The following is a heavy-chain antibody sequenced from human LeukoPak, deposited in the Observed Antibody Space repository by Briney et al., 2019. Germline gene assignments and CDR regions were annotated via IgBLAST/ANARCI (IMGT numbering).Heavy chain of an antibody. D-gene: IGHD3-22*01. V-gene: IGHV3-15*01. J-gene: IGHJ3*02. CDR3: TTDSYDSSGYYYDGGSDAFDI. CDR2: IKSKTDGGTT. Sequence: GGSLRLSCAASGFTFSNAWMSWVRQAPGKGLEWVGRIKSKTDGGTTDYAAPVKGRFTNSRDDSKNTLYLQMNSLKTEDTAVYYCTTDSYDSSGYYYDGGSDAFDIWGQGTMVTVSS. CDR1: GFTFSNAW.